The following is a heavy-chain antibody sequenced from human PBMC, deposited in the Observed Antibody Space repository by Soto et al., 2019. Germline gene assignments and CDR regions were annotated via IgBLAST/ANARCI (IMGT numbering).Heavy chain of an antibody. Sequence: SGPTLVNPTETLTLTCTVSGFSLSNARMGVSWIRQPPGKALEWLAHIFSNDEKSYSTSLKSRLTISKDTSKSQVVLTMTNMDPVDTATYYCARSYYDFWSGYYSIRAPYYYYGMDVWGQGTTVTVSS. J-gene: IGHJ6*02. V-gene: IGHV2-26*01. CDR1: GFSLSNARMG. CDR2: IFSNDEK. D-gene: IGHD3-3*01. CDR3: ARSYYDFWSGYYSIRAPYYYYGMDV.